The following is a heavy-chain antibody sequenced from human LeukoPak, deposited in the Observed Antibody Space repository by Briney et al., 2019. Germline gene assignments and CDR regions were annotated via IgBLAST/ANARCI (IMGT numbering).Heavy chain of an antibody. CDR1: GGSISSSSYY. CDR3: ATTLYDSSGYYGAFDI. V-gene: IGHV4-39*07. Sequence: PSETLSLSCTVSGGSISSSSYYWGWIRQPPGKGLEWIGSIYYSGSTYYNPSLKSRVTISVDTSKNQFSLKLSSVTAADTAVYYCATTLYDSSGYYGAFDIWGQGTMVTVSS. D-gene: IGHD3-22*01. J-gene: IGHJ3*02. CDR2: IYYSGST.